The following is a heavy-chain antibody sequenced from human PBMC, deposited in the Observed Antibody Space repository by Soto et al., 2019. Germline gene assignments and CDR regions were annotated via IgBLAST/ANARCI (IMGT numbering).Heavy chain of an antibody. CDR1: GGTFSTYA. CDR2: IIPIFGKA. V-gene: IGHV1-69*06. J-gene: IGHJ4*02. CDR3: ARGWETVGSTTPFAY. Sequence: SVKVSCKASGGTFSTYAISWVRQAPGQGLEWMGGIIPIFGKAHYAQKFQGRVTVTADKSTSTAYMELSSLKSEDTAVYYCARGWETVGSTTPFAYWGQGTLVTVSS. D-gene: IGHD1-1*01.